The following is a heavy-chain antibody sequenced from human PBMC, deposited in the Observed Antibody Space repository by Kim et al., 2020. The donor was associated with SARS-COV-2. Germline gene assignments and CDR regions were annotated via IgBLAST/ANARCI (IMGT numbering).Heavy chain of an antibody. D-gene: IGHD5-12*01. Sequence: GGSLRLSCAASGFTFSDYYMSWIRQAPGKGLEWVSYISSSSSYTNYADSVKGRFTISRDNAKNSLYLQMNSLRAEDTAVYYCARGTPKMATPPAHFDYWGQGTLVTVSS. CDR2: ISSSSSYT. CDR1: GFTFSDYY. V-gene: IGHV3-11*05. J-gene: IGHJ4*02. CDR3: ARGTPKMATPPAHFDY.